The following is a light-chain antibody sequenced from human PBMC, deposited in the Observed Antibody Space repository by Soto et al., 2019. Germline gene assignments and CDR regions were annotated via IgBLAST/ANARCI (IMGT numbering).Light chain of an antibody. Sequence: DIQMTQSPSSLSASVGDRVTITCRASQSISSYLNWYQQKPGKAPKLLIYSASNLQSGVPSRFSGSGSGTEFTLTISSLQSEDFAVYYCQQYNNWPPITFGQGTRLEIK. CDR1: QSISSY. V-gene: IGKV1-39*01. J-gene: IGKJ5*01. CDR2: SAS. CDR3: QQYNNWPPIT.